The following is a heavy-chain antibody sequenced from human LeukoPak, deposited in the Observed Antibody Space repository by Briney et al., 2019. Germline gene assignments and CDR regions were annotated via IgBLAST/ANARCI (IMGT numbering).Heavy chain of an antibody. V-gene: IGHV4-59*01. CDR1: GGSISSYY. D-gene: IGHD5-24*01. CDR2: IYYSGST. Sequence: SETLSLTCTVSGGSISSYYWSWIRQPPGKGLEWIGYIYYSGSTNYIPSLKSRVTISVDTSKNQFSLKLSSVTAADTAVYYCARGYNKNWFDPWGQGTLVTVSS. CDR3: ARGYNKNWFDP. J-gene: IGHJ5*02.